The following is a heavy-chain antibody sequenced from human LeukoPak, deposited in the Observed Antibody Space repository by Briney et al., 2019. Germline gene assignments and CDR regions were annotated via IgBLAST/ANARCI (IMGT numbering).Heavy chain of an antibody. Sequence: GGSLRLSCAASGFTVSSNYMSWVRQAPGKGLEWVSVIYSGGSTYYADSVKGRFTISRDNSKNTLYLQMNSLRAEDTAVYYCAKDRSLFGADYDYWGQGTLVTVSS. J-gene: IGHJ4*02. CDR3: AKDRSLFGADYDY. V-gene: IGHV3-53*01. CDR1: GFTVSSNY. D-gene: IGHD3-3*01. CDR2: IYSGGST.